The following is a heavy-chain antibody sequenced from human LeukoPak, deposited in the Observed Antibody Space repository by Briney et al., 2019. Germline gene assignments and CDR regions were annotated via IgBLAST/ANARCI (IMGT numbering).Heavy chain of an antibody. J-gene: IGHJ4*02. CDR3: AREYGDNSAAHFDS. CDR1: GSTFSSYC. D-gene: IGHD4/OR15-4a*01. CDR2: ISAYNGDT. Sequence: GASVKVSWKASGSTFSSYCIRWVRQAPGQGLEWMGWISAYNGDTNYAQKFWGRVTMTRDTSVSTAYMELSRLTSDDTAVYFCAREYGDNSAAHFDSWGQGTLVTVSS. V-gene: IGHV1-18*01.